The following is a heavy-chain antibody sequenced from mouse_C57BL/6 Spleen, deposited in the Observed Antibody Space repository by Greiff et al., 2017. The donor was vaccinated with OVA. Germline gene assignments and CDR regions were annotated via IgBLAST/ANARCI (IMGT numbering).Heavy chain of an antibody. CDR1: GYTFTDYY. CDR3: ARGGYDEDWYFDV. CDR2: INPNNGGT. Sequence: VQLQQSGPELVKPGASVKISCKASGYTFTDYYMNWVKQSHGKSLEWIGDINPNNGGTSYNQKFKGKATLTVDKSSSTAYMELRSLTSEDSAVYYCARGGYDEDWYFDVWGTGTTVTVSS. V-gene: IGHV1-26*01. J-gene: IGHJ1*03. D-gene: IGHD2-2*01.